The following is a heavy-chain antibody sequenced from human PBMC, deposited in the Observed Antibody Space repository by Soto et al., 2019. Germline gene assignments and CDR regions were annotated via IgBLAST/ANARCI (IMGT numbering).Heavy chain of an antibody. CDR2: IYYSGST. V-gene: IGHV4-31*03. J-gene: IGHJ3*02. Sequence: QVQLQESGPGLVKPSQTLSLTCTVSGGSISSGGYYWSWIRQHPGKGLEWIGYIYYSGSTYYNPSLKSRVTRSVDTSKNQFSLKLSSVTAADTAVYYCARDDRRQMTAFDIWGQGTMVTVSS. D-gene: IGHD3-22*01. CDR1: GGSISSGGYY. CDR3: ARDDRRQMTAFDI.